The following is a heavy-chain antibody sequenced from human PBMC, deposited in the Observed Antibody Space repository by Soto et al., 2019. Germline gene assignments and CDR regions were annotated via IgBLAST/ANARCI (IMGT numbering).Heavy chain of an antibody. CDR1: GYTFTGYY. CDR3: ATRGYCGGDCFSY. V-gene: IGHV1-2*02. J-gene: IGHJ4*02. Sequence: GASVKVSCKASGYTFTGYYMHWLRQAPGQGLEWMGWINPNTGGTNYAQKFQGRVTMTRDTSISTGYMELTRLRSDDTAVYYCATRGYCGGDCFSYWGQGTLVTAPQ. CDR2: INPNTGGT. D-gene: IGHD2-21*02.